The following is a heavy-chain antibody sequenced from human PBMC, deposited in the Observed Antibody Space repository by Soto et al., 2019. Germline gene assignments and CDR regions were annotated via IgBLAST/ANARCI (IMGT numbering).Heavy chain of an antibody. V-gene: IGHV3-74*01. CDR1: GFTFSRYW. Sequence: GGSLRLSCAASGFTFSRYWMHWVRQAPGKGLVWVSRVNSDGSSTTYADSVKGRVTIARDNGKNTLYLQMNSLRAEDTAVYYCAREADDHDAFDIWGQGTVVTVSS. CDR3: AREADDHDAFDI. CDR2: VNSDGSST. D-gene: IGHD6-13*01. J-gene: IGHJ3*02.